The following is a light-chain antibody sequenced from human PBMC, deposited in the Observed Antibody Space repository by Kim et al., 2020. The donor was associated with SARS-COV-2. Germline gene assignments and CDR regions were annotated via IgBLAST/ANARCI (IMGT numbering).Light chain of an antibody. V-gene: IGLV2-8*01. J-gene: IGLJ2*01. Sequence: GQSVDTSCTGTGSDVGRYNYVSWYQHHPGKAPKLIIYDVTKRPTGVPDRFSGSKSGNTASLTVSGLQAEDEADYYCSSYAGRNDLVFGGGTQLTVL. CDR2: DVT. CDR3: SSYAGRNDLV. CDR1: GSDVGRYNY.